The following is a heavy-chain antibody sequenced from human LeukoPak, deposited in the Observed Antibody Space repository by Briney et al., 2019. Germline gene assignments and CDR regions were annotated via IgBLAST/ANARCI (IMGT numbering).Heavy chain of an antibody. J-gene: IGHJ3*02. D-gene: IGHD1-26*01. CDR2: ISGSGGST. Sequence: QSGGSLRLSCAASGFTFSSYAMSWVRQAPGKGLEWVSAISGSGGSTYYADSVKGRLTISRNNSKNTLYLQMNSLRAEDTAVYYCAKVSLIVGVPTAFDIWGQGTMVPVSS. CDR3: AKVSLIVGVPTAFDI. V-gene: IGHV3-23*01. CDR1: GFTFSSYA.